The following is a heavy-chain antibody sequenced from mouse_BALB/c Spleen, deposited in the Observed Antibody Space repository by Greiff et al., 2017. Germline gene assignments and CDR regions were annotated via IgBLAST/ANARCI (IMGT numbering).Heavy chain of an antibody. CDR3: VLSRGPFAY. CDR2: IDPSDSYT. Sequence: VQLQQSGAELVKPGASVKMSCKASGYTFTSYWMHWVKQRPGQGLEWIGVIDPSDSYTSYNQKFKGKATLTVDTSSSTAYMQLSSLTSEDSAVYYCVLSRGPFAYWGQGTLVTVSA. J-gene: IGHJ3*01. V-gene: IGHV1S127*01. CDR1: GYTFTSYW.